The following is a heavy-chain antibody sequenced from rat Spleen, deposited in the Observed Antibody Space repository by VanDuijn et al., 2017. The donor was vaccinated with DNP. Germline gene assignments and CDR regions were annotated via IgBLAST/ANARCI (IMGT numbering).Heavy chain of an antibody. CDR3: ASLWTLAY. Sequence: EVQLVESDGGLVQPGRSLKLSCVASGFTFNNYWMTWIRQAPGKGLEWVAAIGPSGGNIYYRDSVKGRFTMSSDDARSTLYLQMDSLRSEDTATYYCASLWTLAYWGQGTLVTVSS. D-gene: IGHD1-3*01. CDR1: GFTFNNYW. J-gene: IGHJ3*01. CDR2: IGPSGGNI. V-gene: IGHV5-31*01.